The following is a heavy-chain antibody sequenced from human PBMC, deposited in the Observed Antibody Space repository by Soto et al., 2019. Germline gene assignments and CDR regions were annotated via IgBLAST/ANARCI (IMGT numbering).Heavy chain of an antibody. Sequence: QVQLEQSAPEVKKPGASVKVSCKASGYTFTTYGISWVRQAPGEGLEWLGWINTHNGNTNYAQNLQGRVFMTADTSPNTAYMELRSLRSDDTAIYYCTREGSAPYYYYGMDAWGQGTTVTVSS. J-gene: IGHJ6*02. CDR3: TREGSAPYYYYGMDA. D-gene: IGHD3-10*01. V-gene: IGHV1-18*01. CDR2: INTHNGNT. CDR1: GYTFTTYG.